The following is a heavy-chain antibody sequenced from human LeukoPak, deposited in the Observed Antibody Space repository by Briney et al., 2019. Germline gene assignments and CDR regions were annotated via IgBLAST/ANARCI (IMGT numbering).Heavy chain of an antibody. Sequence: GGSLRLSCETSGFTFTSYAVSWVRQAPGKGLEWVSAISGSGGSTYYADSVKGRFTISRDNSKNTLYLQMNSLRAEDTAVYYCATNAVSGWSYWGQGTLVTVSS. D-gene: IGHD6-19*01. CDR3: ATNAVSGWSY. V-gene: IGHV3-23*01. J-gene: IGHJ4*02. CDR2: ISGSGGST. CDR1: GFTFTSYA.